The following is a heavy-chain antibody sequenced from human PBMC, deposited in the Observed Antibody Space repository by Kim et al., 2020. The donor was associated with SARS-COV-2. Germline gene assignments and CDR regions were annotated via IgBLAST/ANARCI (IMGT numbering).Heavy chain of an antibody. V-gene: IGHV3-30*02. Sequence: YADSVKGRFTITRDNSKNTLYLQMNSLRAEDTAVYYCANADDYGDFTLNYWGQGTLVTVSS. D-gene: IGHD4-17*01. J-gene: IGHJ4*02. CDR3: ANADDYGDFTLNY.